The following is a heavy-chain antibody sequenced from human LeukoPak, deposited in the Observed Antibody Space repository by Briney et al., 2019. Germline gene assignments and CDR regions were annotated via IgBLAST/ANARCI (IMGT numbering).Heavy chain of an antibody. J-gene: IGHJ4*02. CDR1: GGSISSYY. D-gene: IGHD6-6*01. V-gene: IGHV4-34*01. CDR3: AGGPILTIAARPALDY. Sequence: SETLSLTCTVSGGSISSYYWSWIRQPPGKGPEWIGEINHSGSTNYNPSLKSRVTISVDTSKNQFSLKLSSVTAADTAVYYCAGGPILTIAARPALDYWGQGTLVTVSS. CDR2: INHSGST.